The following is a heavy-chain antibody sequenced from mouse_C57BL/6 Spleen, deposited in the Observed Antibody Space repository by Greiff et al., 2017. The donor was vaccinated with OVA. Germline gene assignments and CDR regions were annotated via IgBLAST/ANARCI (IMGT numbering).Heavy chain of an antibody. CDR1: GYTFTDYY. Sequence: EVQLQQSGPELVKPGASVKISCKASGYTFTDYYMNWVKQSPGKSLEWIGDINPNNGGTSYNQKFKGKATVTVDKSSSTAYMELRSLTSEDSAVYYCARSGLNYWYFDVWGTGTTVTVSS. CDR2: INPNNGGT. V-gene: IGHV1-26*01. D-gene: IGHD3-2*02. CDR3: ARSGLNYWYFDV. J-gene: IGHJ1*03.